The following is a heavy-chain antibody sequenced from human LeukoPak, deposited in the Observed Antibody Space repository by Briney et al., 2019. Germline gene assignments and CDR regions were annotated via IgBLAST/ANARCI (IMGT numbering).Heavy chain of an antibody. CDR1: GFTFSGNH. Sequence: QSGGSLRLSCVVSGFTFSGNHMNWVSQAPGKGLEWVSVIYSDGDTYYADSVKGRFTISRDSSRNTLSLQMNSLKPEDTAVYYCARDPRDGYGHFDYWGQATLVTVSS. CDR2: IYSDGDT. V-gene: IGHV3-66*02. J-gene: IGHJ4*02. CDR3: ARDPRDGYGHFDY. D-gene: IGHD5-24*01.